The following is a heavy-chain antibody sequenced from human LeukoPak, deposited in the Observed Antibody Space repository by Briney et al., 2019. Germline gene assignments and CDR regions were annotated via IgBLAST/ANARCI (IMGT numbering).Heavy chain of an antibody. Sequence: SVKVSCKASGYTFTSYDINWVRQAPGQGLEWMGRIIPILGIANYAQKFQGRVTITADKSTSTAYMELSSLRSEDTAVYYCARDRGIMITFGGVIAPLDYWGQGTLVTVSS. V-gene: IGHV1-69*04. D-gene: IGHD3-16*02. CDR3: ARDRGIMITFGGVIAPLDY. J-gene: IGHJ4*02. CDR2: IIPILGIA. CDR1: GYTFTSYD.